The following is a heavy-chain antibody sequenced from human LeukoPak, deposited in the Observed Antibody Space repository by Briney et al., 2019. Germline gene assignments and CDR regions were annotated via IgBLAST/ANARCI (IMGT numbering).Heavy chain of an antibody. CDR2: INPNSGGT. V-gene: IGHV1-2*02. D-gene: IGHD3-16*02. Sequence: GASVKVSCKASGYTFIGYYMHWVRQAPGQGLEWMGWINPNSGGTNYAQKFQGRVTMTRDRSISTAYMELSRLRSDDTAVYYCARALDYVWGSYRRPIDYWGQGTLVTVSS. CDR1: GYTFIGYY. CDR3: ARALDYVWGSYRRPIDY. J-gene: IGHJ4*02.